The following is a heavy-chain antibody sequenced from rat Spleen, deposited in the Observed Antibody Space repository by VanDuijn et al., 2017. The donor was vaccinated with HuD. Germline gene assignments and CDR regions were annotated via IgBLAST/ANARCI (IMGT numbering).Heavy chain of an antibody. CDR1: GFSLTSNG. J-gene: IGHJ3*01. CDR2: ISSGGSP. CDR3: TRGDYYSSSFVY. Sequence: QVQLKESGPGLVQPSQTLSLTCTVSGFSLTSNGVSWVRQPPGKGLEWIAAISSGGSPYYNAALKSRLSISRDTSKSQVFLKMSSLQTDDTAIYFCTRGDYYSSSFVYWGQGTLVTVSS. D-gene: IGHD1-2*01. V-gene: IGHV2S12*01.